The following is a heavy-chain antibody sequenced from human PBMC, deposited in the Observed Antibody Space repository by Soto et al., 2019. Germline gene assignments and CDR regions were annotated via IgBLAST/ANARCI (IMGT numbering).Heavy chain of an antibody. CDR3: ARNYDILTGYSASLDY. D-gene: IGHD3-9*01. V-gene: IGHV4-61*08. CDR2: IYYSGST. J-gene: IGHJ4*02. Sequence: PSETLSLTCTVSGGSINSGDYSWTWIRQPPGKGLEWIGYIYYSGSTNYNPSLKSRITISVDTSKNQFSLKLSSVTAADTAVYYCARNYDILTGYSASLDYWGQGTQGTVSS. CDR1: GGSINSGDYS.